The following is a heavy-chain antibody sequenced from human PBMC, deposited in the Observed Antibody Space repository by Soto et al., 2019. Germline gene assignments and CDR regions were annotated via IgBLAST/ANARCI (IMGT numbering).Heavy chain of an antibody. CDR2: IIPIFGTA. CDR3: ARDRGPSSGYYPYWFDP. J-gene: IGHJ5*02. CDR1: GGTFSSYA. Sequence: QVQLVQSGAEVKKPGSSVKVSCKASGGTFSSYAISWVRQAPGQGLEWMGEIIPIFGTANYAQKFQGRVTITEDESTSTAYMELSRLRSEDTAVYYCARDRGPSSGYYPYWFDPWGQGTLVTVSS. V-gene: IGHV1-69*12. D-gene: IGHD3-22*01.